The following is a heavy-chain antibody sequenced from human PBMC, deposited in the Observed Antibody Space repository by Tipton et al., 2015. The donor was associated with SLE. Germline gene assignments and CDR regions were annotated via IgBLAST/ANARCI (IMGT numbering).Heavy chain of an antibody. CDR2: ISPYKGNT. Sequence: QLVQSGVEVKKPGASVKVSCKASGYTFTTYGISWVRQAPGQGLEWMGWISPYKGNTNYAQKVQGRVTMTTDTSTSTAYMELRSLRSDDTAVYYCSTVVTTGLYWYFDLWGRGTLVTVSS. D-gene: IGHD4-17*01. V-gene: IGHV1-18*01. CDR1: GYTFTTYG. CDR3: STVVTTGLYWYFDL. J-gene: IGHJ2*01.